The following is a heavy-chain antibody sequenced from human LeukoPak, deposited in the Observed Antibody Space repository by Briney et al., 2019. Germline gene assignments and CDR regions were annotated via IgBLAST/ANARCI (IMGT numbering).Heavy chain of an antibody. CDR1: GFAFSGYW. CDR3: ARALYSGYDYYFDY. Sequence: GGSLRLSCAASGFAFSGYWMSWVRQAPGKGLEWVANIKQDGSEKYYVDSVKGRFTISRDNAKNSLCLQMNSLRAEDTAVYYCARALYSGYDYYFDYWGQGTLVTVSS. V-gene: IGHV3-7*04. D-gene: IGHD5-12*01. J-gene: IGHJ4*02. CDR2: IKQDGSEK.